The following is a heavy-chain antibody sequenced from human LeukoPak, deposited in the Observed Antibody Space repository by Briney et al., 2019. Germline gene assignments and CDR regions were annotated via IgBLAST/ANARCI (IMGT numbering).Heavy chain of an antibody. J-gene: IGHJ6*02. CDR2: IYYSGST. CDR1: GGSISSYY. CDR3: ARQTVDGMDI. V-gene: IGHV4-59*01. Sequence: TSETLSLTCTVSGGSISSYYWSWIRQPPGQGLEWIGYIYYSGSTNYNPSLKSRVTISLDTSQNQFSLKLSSVTAADTAVDYCARQTVDGMDIWGQGTTVTVSS.